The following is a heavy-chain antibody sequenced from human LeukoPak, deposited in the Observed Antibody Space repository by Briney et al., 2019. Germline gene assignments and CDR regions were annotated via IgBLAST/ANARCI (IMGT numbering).Heavy chain of an antibody. D-gene: IGHD1-26*01. V-gene: IGHV4-34*01. CDR2: INHSGST. J-gene: IGHJ4*02. CDR1: GGSFSGYY. Sequence: SETLSLTCAVYGGSFSGYYWSWIRQPPGKGLEWIGEINHSGSTNYNPSLKSRVTISVGTSKNQFSLKLSSVTAADTAVYYCARGRSEWELTAFDYWGQGTLVTVSS. CDR3: ARGRSEWELTAFDY.